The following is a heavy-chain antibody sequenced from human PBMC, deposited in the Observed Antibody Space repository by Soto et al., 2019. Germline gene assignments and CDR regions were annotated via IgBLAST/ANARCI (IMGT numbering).Heavy chain of an antibody. D-gene: IGHD7-27*01. V-gene: IGHV1-8*01. CDR1: GYTFTSYD. CDR2: MNPNSGNT. Sequence: QVQLVQSGAEVKKPGASVKVSCKAAGYTFTSYDINWMRRATGQGFEWMGWMNPNSGNTGYAQKFQGRVTMTRDTSKSTAFMELSSLRSEDTAVYYCARGPRNWGVDHWGQGTLVTVSS. CDR3: ARGPRNWGVDH. J-gene: IGHJ4*02.